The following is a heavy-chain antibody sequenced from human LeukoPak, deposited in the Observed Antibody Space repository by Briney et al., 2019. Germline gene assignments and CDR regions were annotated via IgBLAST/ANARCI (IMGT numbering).Heavy chain of an antibody. J-gene: IGHJ4*02. CDR3: ARLLDTAMDFDY. V-gene: IGHV1-69*13. CDR2: IIPIFGTA. Sequence: SVKVSCTASGGTFSSYAISWVRQAPGQGLEWMGGIIPIFGTANYAQKFQGRVTITADESTSTAYMELSSLRSEDTAVYYCARLLDTAMDFDYWGQGTLVTVSS. CDR1: GGTFSSYA. D-gene: IGHD5-18*01.